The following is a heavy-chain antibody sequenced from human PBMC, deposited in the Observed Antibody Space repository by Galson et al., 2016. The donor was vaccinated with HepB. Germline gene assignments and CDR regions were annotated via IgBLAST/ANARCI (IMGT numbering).Heavy chain of an antibody. Sequence: SLRLSCAASGFTFGTYTMSWVRQAPGKGLEWISGVTSGGSAYYADTVKGRFTISRDNSKNTLYLQMNSLRAEDTAVYYCARDPRDDNAFDIWGQGTMVTVSS. CDR3: ARDPRDDNAFDI. CDR2: VTSGGSA. V-gene: IGHV3-23*01. J-gene: IGHJ3*02. CDR1: GFTFGTYT. D-gene: IGHD5-24*01.